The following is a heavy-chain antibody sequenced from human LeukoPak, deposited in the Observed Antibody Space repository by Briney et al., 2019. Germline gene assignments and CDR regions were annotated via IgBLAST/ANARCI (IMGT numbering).Heavy chain of an antibody. Sequence: GGSLRLSCAASGFTFSSYAMHWVRQAPGKGLEWVAVISYDGSNKYYADSVKGRFTISRDNSKNTLYLQMNSLRAEDTAVYYCAKEPECGGDCYNEPIDYWGQGTLVTVSS. CDR3: AKEPECGGDCYNEPIDY. CDR1: GFTFSSYA. D-gene: IGHD2-21*02. J-gene: IGHJ4*02. CDR2: ISYDGSNK. V-gene: IGHV3-30-3*01.